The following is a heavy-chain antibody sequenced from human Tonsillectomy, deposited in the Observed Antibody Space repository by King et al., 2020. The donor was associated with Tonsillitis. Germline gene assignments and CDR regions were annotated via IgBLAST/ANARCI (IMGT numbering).Heavy chain of an antibody. Sequence: DVQLVESGGGLVQPGGSLRLSCGASGFTCSSYAMSWVRQPPGKGLEWVSAISGSGGSTHHAASVKGRFTISRDNYKTTRYLKMNSLRAEDTAVYYCAKDRDSSGYLDAFDIWGQGTMVTVSS. D-gene: IGHD3-22*01. V-gene: IGHV3-23*04. CDR1: GFTCSSYA. CDR3: AKDRDSSGYLDAFDI. J-gene: IGHJ3*02. CDR2: ISGSGGST.